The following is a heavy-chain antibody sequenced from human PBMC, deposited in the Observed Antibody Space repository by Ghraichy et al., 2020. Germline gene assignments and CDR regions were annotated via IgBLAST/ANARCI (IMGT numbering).Heavy chain of an antibody. Sequence: SQTLSLTCTVSGGSISSYYWSWIRQPPGKGLEWIGYIYYSGSTNYNPSLKSRVTISVDTSKNQFSLKLSSVTAADTAVYYCARVRYYYDSSGYFGAGSINNWFDPWGQGTLVTVSS. V-gene: IGHV4-59*01. CDR3: ARVRYYYDSSGYFGAGSINNWFDP. CDR1: GGSISSYY. CDR2: IYYSGST. D-gene: IGHD3-22*01. J-gene: IGHJ5*02.